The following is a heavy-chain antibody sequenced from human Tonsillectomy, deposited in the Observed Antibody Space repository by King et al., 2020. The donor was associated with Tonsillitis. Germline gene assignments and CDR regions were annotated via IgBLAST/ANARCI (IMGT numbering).Heavy chain of an antibody. J-gene: IGHJ6*03. D-gene: IGHD1-1*01. Sequence: VQLVESGGGLIQPGGSLRLSCAASGFTVSSNFMSWVRQAPGKGLEWVSVIYSGGSTYFADSVKGRFTISRDNFKNTLFLQMNSLRAEDTAVYYCPRVENCYYYMDVWGKGTTVTVSS. CDR2: IYSGGST. V-gene: IGHV3-53*01. CDR1: GFTVSSNF. CDR3: PRVENCYYYMDV.